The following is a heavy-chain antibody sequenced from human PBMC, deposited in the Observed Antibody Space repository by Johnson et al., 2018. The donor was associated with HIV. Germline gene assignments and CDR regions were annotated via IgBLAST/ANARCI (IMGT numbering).Heavy chain of an antibody. D-gene: IGHD3-22*01. J-gene: IGHJ3*02. V-gene: IGHV3-20*04. CDR2: ISGSGGST. CDR1: GFTFDDYG. Sequence: EVQLVESGGGVVRPGGSLRLSCAASGFTFDDYGMTWVRQAPGKGLEWVSGISGSGGSTYYADSVKGRFTISRDNAKNSLYLQMNSLRAEDTAVYYCARALYYYDRGDAFDIWGQGTMVTVSS. CDR3: ARALYYYDRGDAFDI.